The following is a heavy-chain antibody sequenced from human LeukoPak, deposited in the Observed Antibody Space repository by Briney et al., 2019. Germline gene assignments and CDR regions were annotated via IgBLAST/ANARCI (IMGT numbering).Heavy chain of an antibody. J-gene: IGHJ4*02. CDR3: ARRSSSDY. Sequence: ASVKVSCKASGGTFSSYAISWVRQAPGQGLEWMGWMNPNSGNTGYAQKFQGRVTITRNTSISTAYMELSSLRSEDTAVYYCARRSSSDYWGQGTLVTVSS. D-gene: IGHD6-6*01. CDR2: MNPNSGNT. V-gene: IGHV1-8*03. CDR1: GGTFSSYA.